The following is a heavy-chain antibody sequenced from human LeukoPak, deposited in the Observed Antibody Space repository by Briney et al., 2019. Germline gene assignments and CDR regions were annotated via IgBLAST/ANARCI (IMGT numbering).Heavy chain of an antibody. J-gene: IGHJ3*02. D-gene: IGHD1-1*01. CDR2: IIPIFGTA. CDR1: GGTFSSYA. V-gene: IGHV1-69*06. Sequence: ASVKVSCKASGGTFSSYAISWVRQAPGQGLEWMGGIIPIFGTANYAQKFQGRVTITADKSTSTAYMELSSLRFEDTAVYYYARGAPWHRKLELEAGAFDIWGQGTMVTVSS. CDR3: ARGAPWHRKLELEAGAFDI.